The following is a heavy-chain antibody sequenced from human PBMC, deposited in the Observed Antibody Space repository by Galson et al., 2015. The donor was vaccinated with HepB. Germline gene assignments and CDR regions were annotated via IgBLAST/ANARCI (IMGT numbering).Heavy chain of an antibody. D-gene: IGHD6-13*01. Sequence: SVKVSCKASGYTFTSYGISWVRQAPGQGLEWMGWISAYNGNTNYAQKLQGRVTMTTDTSTSTAYMELRSLRSDDTAVYYCARVGQQLVRGGWFDPWGQGTLVTVSS. J-gene: IGHJ5*02. V-gene: IGHV1-18*01. CDR3: ARVGQQLVRGGWFDP. CDR2: ISAYNGNT. CDR1: GYTFTSYG.